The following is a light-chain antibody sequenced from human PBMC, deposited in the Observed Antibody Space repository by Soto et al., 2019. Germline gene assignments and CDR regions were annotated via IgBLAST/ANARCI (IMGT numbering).Light chain of an antibody. CDR2: GTS. CDR3: QQYGSSPWT. Sequence: ETVLTQSPGSLSLSLGDRATLSCRASQTVSNSYLAWYQQKPGQAPRLLIYGTSSRATGIPDRFSGSVSGTDFTLTINRLEPEDFVIYYCQQYGSSPWTFGQGTKVEIK. CDR1: QTVSNSY. J-gene: IGKJ1*01. V-gene: IGKV3-20*01.